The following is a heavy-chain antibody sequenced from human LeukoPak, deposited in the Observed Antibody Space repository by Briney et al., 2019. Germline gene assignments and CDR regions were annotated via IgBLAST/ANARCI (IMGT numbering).Heavy chain of an antibody. Sequence: PSETLSLTCTVSGGSLSSYYWSWIRQPPGKGLEWIGYIYYSGSTNYNPSLKSRVTISVDTSKNQFSLKLSSVTAADTAVYYCALGATKATVAYWGQGTLVTVSS. D-gene: IGHD5-24*01. CDR3: ALGATKATVAY. V-gene: IGHV4-59*01. CDR1: GGSLSSYY. CDR2: IYYSGST. J-gene: IGHJ4*02.